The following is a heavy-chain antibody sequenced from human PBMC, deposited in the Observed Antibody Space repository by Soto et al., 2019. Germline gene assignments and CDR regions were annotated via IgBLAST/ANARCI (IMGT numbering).Heavy chain of an antibody. CDR3: ARVDRYYGMDV. V-gene: IGHV1-18*01. Sequence: ASVKVSCKASGYTFTSYGISWVRQAPGQGLEWMGWISAYNGNTNYAQKLQGRVTMTTDTSTSTAYTELRSLRSDDTAVYYCARVDRYYGMDVWGQGTTVTVSS. D-gene: IGHD2-2*03. CDR1: GYTFTSYG. CDR2: ISAYNGNT. J-gene: IGHJ6*02.